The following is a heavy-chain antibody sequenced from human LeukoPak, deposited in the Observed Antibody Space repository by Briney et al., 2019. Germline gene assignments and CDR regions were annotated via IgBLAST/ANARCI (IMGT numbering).Heavy chain of an antibody. Sequence: GSSVKVSCKASGGTFSSYAIGWVRQAPGKGLEWMGRFDPQDGETVYGQKVQGRVTMSEDTSSDTAYMELSSLTSEDTAVYYCATESPYYYDSVGYYLLDYWGQGTLVTVSS. CDR3: ATESPYYYDSVGYYLLDY. D-gene: IGHD3-22*01. CDR2: FDPQDGET. J-gene: IGHJ4*02. CDR1: GGTFSSYA. V-gene: IGHV1-24*01.